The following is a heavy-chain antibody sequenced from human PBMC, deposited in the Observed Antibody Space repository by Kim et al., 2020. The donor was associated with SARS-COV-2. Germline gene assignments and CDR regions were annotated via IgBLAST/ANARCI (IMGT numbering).Heavy chain of an antibody. CDR3: TPEIQPASSGWSPNWFDP. J-gene: IGHJ5*02. V-gene: IGHV3-49*04. CDR1: GFTFGDYA. CDR2: IRSKAYGGTT. D-gene: IGHD6-19*01. Sequence: GGSLRLSCTASGFTFGDYAMSWVRQAPGKGLEWVGFIRSKAYGGTTEYAASVKGRFTISRDDSKSIAYLQMNSLKTEDTAVYYCTPEIQPASSGWSPNWFDPWGQGTLVTVSS.